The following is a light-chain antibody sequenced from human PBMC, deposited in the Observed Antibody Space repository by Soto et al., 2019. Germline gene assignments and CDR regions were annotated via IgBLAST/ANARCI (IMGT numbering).Light chain of an antibody. Sequence: EIGLPQSPGTLSLSPGERVTLSCRASQSVSSSYLAWYRQKPGQAPRLFIYGASRRVTGIPDRFSGSGSGTDFTLTISRLEPEDFAVYYCQQYTGSPLTFGGGTKVDIK. CDR1: QSVSSSY. V-gene: IGKV3-20*01. CDR2: GAS. CDR3: QQYTGSPLT. J-gene: IGKJ4*01.